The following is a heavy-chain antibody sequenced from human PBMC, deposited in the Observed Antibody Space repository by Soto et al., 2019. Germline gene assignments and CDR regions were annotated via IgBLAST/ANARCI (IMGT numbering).Heavy chain of an antibody. Sequence: EVQLVESGGGLVQPGGSLKLSCAASGFTFSTHSMNWVRQAPGRGLEWVSYIHSSSSWEVYADSVRGRFTVSRDNAKTSPYLQMSSLRAEDTAVYYCVFDFWLVPTVWGKGTTVTVSS. J-gene: IGHJ6*04. CDR1: GFTFSTHS. D-gene: IGHD3-3*01. V-gene: IGHV3-48*01. CDR2: IHSSSSWE. CDR3: VFDFWLVPTV.